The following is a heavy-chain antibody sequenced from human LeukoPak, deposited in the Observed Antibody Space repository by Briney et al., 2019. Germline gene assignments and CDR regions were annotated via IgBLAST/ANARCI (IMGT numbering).Heavy chain of an antibody. CDR1: GGSFSGYY. V-gene: IGHV4-34*09. J-gene: IGHJ3*02. D-gene: IGHD6-25*01. CDR3: ARAPDSIGVPDAFDI. Sequence: SETLSLTCAVYGGSFSGYYWSWIRQPPGKGLEWIGEINHSGSTNYNPSLKSRVTISVDTSKNQFSLKLSSVTAADTAVYYCARAPDSIGVPDAFDIWGQGTMVTVSS. CDR2: INHSGST.